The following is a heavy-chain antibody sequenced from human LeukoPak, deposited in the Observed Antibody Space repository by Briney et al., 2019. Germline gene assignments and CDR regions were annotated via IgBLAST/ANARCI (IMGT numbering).Heavy chain of an antibody. J-gene: IGHJ4*02. CDR2: IIPSFGIA. D-gene: IGHD2-15*01. CDR3: CAREVPARSCYYNDY. V-gene: IGHV1-69*04. CDR1: VGTFSSYA. Sequence: ASVKVSCKASVGTFSSYAISWVRQAPGQGLEWMGRIIPSFGIANYAQKFQGGVTITAVKSTSKAYMELISLRSDDAAVDYCCAREVPARSCYYNDYWGQGTLVTVSS.